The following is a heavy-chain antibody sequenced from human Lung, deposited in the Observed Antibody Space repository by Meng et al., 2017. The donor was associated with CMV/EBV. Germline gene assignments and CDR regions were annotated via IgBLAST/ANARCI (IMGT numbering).Heavy chain of an antibody. D-gene: IGHD3-22*01. J-gene: IGHJ4*02. Sequence: ASVKVSXKASGYTFTGYYMRWVRQAPGQGLEWMGWINPYTGGTNYPQKFQGRVTITRDTSISTAYMDLSRLRSDDTAVYYCARVYYDTSGSSHYFDFWGQGTLVTVS. V-gene: IGHV1-2*02. CDR3: ARVYYDTSGSSHYFDF. CDR1: GYTFTGYY. CDR2: INPYTGGT.